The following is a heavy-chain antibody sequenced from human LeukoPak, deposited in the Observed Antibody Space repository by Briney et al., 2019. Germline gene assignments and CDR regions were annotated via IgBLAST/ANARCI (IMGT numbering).Heavy chain of an antibody. CDR1: GGSVGTYS. CDR3: ARQGYRAAADY. D-gene: IGHD6-13*01. V-gene: IGHV4-59*08. CDR2: IYYSGST. J-gene: IGHJ4*02. Sequence: SETLSLTCTVSGGSVGTYSWSWIRQPPGKGLEWIGYIYYSGSTNYSPSLKSRVTISVDTSKNQFSLKLSSVTAADTAVYYCARQGYRAAADYWGQGTLVTVSS.